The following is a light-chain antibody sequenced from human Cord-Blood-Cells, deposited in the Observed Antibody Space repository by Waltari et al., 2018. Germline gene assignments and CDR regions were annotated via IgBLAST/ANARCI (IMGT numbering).Light chain of an antibody. J-gene: IGLJ2*01. CDR2: DVS. CDR1: SSDVGGSNY. CDR3: SSYTSSSTVV. V-gene: IGLV2-14*01. Sequence: QSALTQPASVSGSPGPSITISCTGTSSDVGGSNYVSWYQQHPGKAPKLMIYDVSNRPSGVSNRCSGSKSGNTASLTISGLQAEDEADYYCSSYTSSSTVVFGGGTKLTVL.